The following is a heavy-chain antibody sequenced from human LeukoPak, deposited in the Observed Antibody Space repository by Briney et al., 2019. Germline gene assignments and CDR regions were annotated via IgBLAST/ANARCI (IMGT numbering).Heavy chain of an antibody. D-gene: IGHD3-10*01. Sequence: SVKVSCKASGGTFSSYAISWVRQAPGQGLEWMGGIIPIFGTANYAQKFQGRVTITADESTSTAYMELSSLRSEDTAVYYCATRPEYYYGSGSYSHNFDYWGQGTLVTVSS. CDR3: ATRPEYYYGSGSYSHNFDY. CDR1: GGTFSSYA. J-gene: IGHJ4*02. V-gene: IGHV1-69*13. CDR2: IIPIFGTA.